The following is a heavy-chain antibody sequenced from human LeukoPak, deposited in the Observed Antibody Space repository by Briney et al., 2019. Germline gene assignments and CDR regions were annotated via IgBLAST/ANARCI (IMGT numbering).Heavy chain of an antibody. CDR1: GYAFSGYY. V-gene: IGHV1-2*02. J-gene: IGHJ3*01. Sequence: ASVKVSCKASGYAFSGYYIHWVRQAPGQGLEWMGWINPNSGGTNYARKFQGGVTMTSDASITTAYMELSRLRSDDTAVYYCARDLPRDNNWYSDAFGVWGQGTMVTVSS. CDR2: INPNSGGT. CDR3: ARDLPRDNNWYSDAFGV. D-gene: IGHD1-1*01.